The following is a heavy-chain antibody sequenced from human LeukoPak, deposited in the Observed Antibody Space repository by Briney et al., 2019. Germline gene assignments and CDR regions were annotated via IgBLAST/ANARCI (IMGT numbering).Heavy chain of an antibody. D-gene: IGHD3-10*01. Sequence: GGSLRLSCAASGFTFSSYAMHWVRQAPGKGLEWVAVISYDGSKKYYADYVKGRFTISRDKSKNTLYLQMNSLRPEDTAVYYCAIGGLYFDYWGPGTLVTVSS. CDR2: ISYDGSKK. CDR3: AIGGLYFDY. J-gene: IGHJ4*02. CDR1: GFTFSSYA. V-gene: IGHV3-30*04.